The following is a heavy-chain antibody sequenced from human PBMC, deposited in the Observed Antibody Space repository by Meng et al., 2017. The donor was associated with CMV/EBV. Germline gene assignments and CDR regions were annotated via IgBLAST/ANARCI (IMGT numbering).Heavy chain of an antibody. V-gene: IGHV1-8*01. Sequence: ASVKVSCKASGYTFTSYDINWVRQATGQGLEWMGWMNPNSGNTGYAQKFQGRVTITADKSTSTAYMELSSLRSEDTAVYYCAREPSNCSSTSCYLREIDYWGQGTLVTVSS. D-gene: IGHD2-2*01. CDR1: GYTFTSYD. J-gene: IGHJ4*02. CDR2: MNPNSGNT. CDR3: AREPSNCSSTSCYLREIDY.